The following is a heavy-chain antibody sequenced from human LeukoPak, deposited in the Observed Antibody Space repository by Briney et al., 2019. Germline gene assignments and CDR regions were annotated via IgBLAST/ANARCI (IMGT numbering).Heavy chain of an antibody. D-gene: IGHD6-13*01. CDR1: GYTFTGYY. CDR3: ARGAAPGTDYFFDH. Sequence: ASVKVSCKASGYTFTGYYMYWLRQAPGQGLDWMGWINIYSGGTKYAQKFQGRVTMTRDTSISTAYMELSRLNSDDTAVYYCARGAAPGTDYFFDHWGQGTLVTVSS. CDR2: INIYSGGT. V-gene: IGHV1-2*02. J-gene: IGHJ4*02.